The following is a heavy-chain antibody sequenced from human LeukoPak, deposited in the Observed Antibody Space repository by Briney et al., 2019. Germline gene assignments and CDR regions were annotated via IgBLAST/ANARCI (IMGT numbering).Heavy chain of an antibody. CDR2: INSDGSTT. D-gene: IGHD6-13*01. Sequence: GGSLRLSCAASGFSLSSYWMHWVRQAPGKGLVWVSRINSDGSTTNYADSVKGRFTISRDNAKNTLYLQMNSLRAEDTAVYYCARRQYRSSWYYFDYWGQGTLVTVSS. V-gene: IGHV3-74*01. J-gene: IGHJ4*02. CDR1: GFSLSSYW. CDR3: ARRQYRSSWYYFDY.